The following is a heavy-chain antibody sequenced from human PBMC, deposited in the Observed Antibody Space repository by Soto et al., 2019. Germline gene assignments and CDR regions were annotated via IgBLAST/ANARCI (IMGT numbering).Heavy chain of an antibody. CDR3: ARVGGTFDI. CDR2: ISPYTGNT. D-gene: IGHD3-16*01. CDR1: GYTFANYA. J-gene: IGHJ3*02. Sequence: QVQLVQSAAEVKQPGASVKVSCKASGYTFANYAISWVRQAPGQGLEWMGWISPYTGNTNYAQKFQDRVTMTTDTPTNTAYMELRSLRSDDTAFVYCARVGGTFDIWGQGTLVTVSS. V-gene: IGHV1-18*01.